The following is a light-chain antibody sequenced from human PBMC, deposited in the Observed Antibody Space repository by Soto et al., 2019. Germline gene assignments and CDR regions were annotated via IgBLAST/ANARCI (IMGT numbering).Light chain of an antibody. CDR2: GAS. V-gene: IGKV3-15*01. J-gene: IGKJ4*02. CDR3: QQLRMYPST. Sequence: TQSPADMSFSPGEASNRSCRASQGVSSILAWYQQKPGQAPRLLIYGASTRATGIPARFSGSGSGTDFALTITSLQAEDFATYYCQQLRMYPSTFGGGTKVDIK. CDR1: QGVSSI.